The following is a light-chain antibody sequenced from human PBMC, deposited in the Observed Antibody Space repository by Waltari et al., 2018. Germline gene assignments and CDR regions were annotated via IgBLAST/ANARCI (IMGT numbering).Light chain of an antibody. CDR2: AAS. J-gene: IGKJ5*01. V-gene: IGKV1-9*01. Sequence: DLQLTPSPSFLSASVRDRVTITCRASQGISSYLAWYQQKPGKAPKLLIYAASTLQSGVPSRFSGSGSGTEFTLTISSLQPEDFATYYCQQPGTFGQGTRLEIK. CDR3: QQPGT. CDR1: QGISSY.